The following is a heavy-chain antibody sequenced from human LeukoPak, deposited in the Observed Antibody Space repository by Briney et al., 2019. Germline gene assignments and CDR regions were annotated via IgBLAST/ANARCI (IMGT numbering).Heavy chain of an antibody. V-gene: IGHV3-21*01. CDR3: ARGQTAMVTGDFDY. CDR1: GFTFSSYS. Sequence: GGSLRLSCAASGFTFSSYSMNWVGQAPGKGLEWASSISSSSSYIYYADSVKGRFTISRDNAKNSLYLQMNSLRAEDTAVYYCARGQTAMVTGDFDYWGQGTLVTVSS. CDR2: ISSSSSYI. D-gene: IGHD5-18*01. J-gene: IGHJ4*02.